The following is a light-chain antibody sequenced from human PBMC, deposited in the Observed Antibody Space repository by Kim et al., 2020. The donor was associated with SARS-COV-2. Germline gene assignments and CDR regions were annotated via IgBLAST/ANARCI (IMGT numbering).Light chain of an antibody. CDR2: RDS. Sequence: SYELTQPLSVSVALGQTARITYGENNIGSKSVHWYQQRPGQAPVLVIYRDSNRPSGIPERFSASNSGKTATLTISRAQAGDEADYNCQVWDSGTVVFGTGTNLTVL. J-gene: IGLJ1*01. CDR3: QVWDSGTVV. V-gene: IGLV3-9*01. CDR1: NIGSKS.